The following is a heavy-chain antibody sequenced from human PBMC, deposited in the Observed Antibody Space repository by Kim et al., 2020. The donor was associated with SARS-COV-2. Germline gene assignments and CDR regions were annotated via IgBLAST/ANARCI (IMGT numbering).Heavy chain of an antibody. CDR2: ISFSGRT. J-gene: IGHJ4*02. Sequence: SETLSLTCTVSGGSIYTGGYYWSWVRQHPGKGLEWIGSISFSGRTYFNPSVMSRFIISAGTSDSQFSLKLTSATAADTAVYYCARNNYRYSFYFDYWGQG. CDR3: ARNNYRYSFYFDY. CDR1: GGSIYTGGYY. V-gene: IGHV4-31*03. D-gene: IGHD4-4*01.